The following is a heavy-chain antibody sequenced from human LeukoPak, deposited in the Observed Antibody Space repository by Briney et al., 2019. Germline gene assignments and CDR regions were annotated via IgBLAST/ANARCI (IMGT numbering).Heavy chain of an antibody. CDR3: AKAPPSRTVGTTYFDY. CDR1: GFTFTTYA. Sequence: PGGSLRLSCAASGFTFTTYAMTWVRQAPGKGLEWVSTISASGGTTYYEDSVQGRFTISRDNSKNTLYLQMNSLRADDTAKYYVAKAPPSRTVGTTYFDYWGQGTLVTVSS. CDR2: ISASGGTT. J-gene: IGHJ4*02. V-gene: IGHV3-23*01. D-gene: IGHD2-21*02.